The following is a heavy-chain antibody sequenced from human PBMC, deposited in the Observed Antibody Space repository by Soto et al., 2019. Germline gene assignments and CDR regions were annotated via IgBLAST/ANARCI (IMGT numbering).Heavy chain of an antibody. CDR1: GYTFTSYG. CDR2: INAGNGNT. V-gene: IGHV1-3*01. CDR3: ARDAFDI. Sequence: GASVKVSCKASGYTFTSYGISWVRQAPGQGLEWMGWINAGNGNTKYSQKFQGRVTITRDTSASTAYMELSSLRSEDTAVYYCARDAFDIWGQGTMVTVSS. J-gene: IGHJ3*02.